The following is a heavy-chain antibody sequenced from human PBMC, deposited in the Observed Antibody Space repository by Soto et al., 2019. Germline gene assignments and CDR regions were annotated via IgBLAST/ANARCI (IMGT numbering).Heavy chain of an antibody. CDR1: GYTFTSYG. Sequence: ASVKVSCKASGYTFTSYGISWVRQAPGQGLEWMGWISAYNGNTNYAQKLQGRVTMTTDTSTSTAYMELRSLRSDDTAMYYCTRTSAAGKNYYGMDVWGQGTTVTVSS. D-gene: IGHD6-13*01. CDR3: TRTSAAGKNYYGMDV. J-gene: IGHJ6*02. V-gene: IGHV1-18*01. CDR2: ISAYNGNT.